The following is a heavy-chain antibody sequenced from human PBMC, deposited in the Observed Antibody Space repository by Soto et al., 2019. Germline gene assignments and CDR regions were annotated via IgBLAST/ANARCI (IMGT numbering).Heavy chain of an antibody. D-gene: IGHD1-1*01. CDR3: ARPHQLEPYYYYGMDV. CDR2: IIPIFGTA. Sequence: SVKVSCKASGGTFSSYAISWVRQAPGQGLEWMGGIIPIFGTANYAQKFQGRVTITADESTSTAYMELSSLRSEDTAVYYCARPHQLEPYYYYGMDVWGQGTTVTAP. CDR1: GGTFSSYA. V-gene: IGHV1-69*13. J-gene: IGHJ6*02.